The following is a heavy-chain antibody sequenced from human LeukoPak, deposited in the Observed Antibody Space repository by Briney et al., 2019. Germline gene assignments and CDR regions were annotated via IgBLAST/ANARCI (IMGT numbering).Heavy chain of an antibody. CDR2: IYTSGST. V-gene: IGHV4-4*07. D-gene: IGHD2-2*01. CDR1: GGSISSYY. Sequence: SETLSLTCTVSGGSISSYYWSWIRQPAGKGLEWIGRIYTSGSTNYNPSLKSRVTMSVDTSKNQSSLKLSSVTAADTAVYYCARGTVVVPAASGRYYYYYMDVWGKGTTVTVSS. J-gene: IGHJ6*03. CDR3: ARGTVVVPAASGRYYYYYMDV.